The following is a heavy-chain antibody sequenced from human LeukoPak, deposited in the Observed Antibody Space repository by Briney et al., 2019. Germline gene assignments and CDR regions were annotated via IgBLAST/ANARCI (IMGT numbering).Heavy chain of an antibody. CDR1: GFTFSSYA. D-gene: IGHD1-26*01. CDR2: ISYDGSNK. J-gene: IGHJ4*02. V-gene: IGHV3-30-3*01. CDR3: AKGGSFFDY. Sequence: GGSLRLSCAASGFTFSSYAMHWVRQAPGKGLEWVAVISYDGSNKYYADSVKGRFTISRDNSKNTLYLQMNSLRAEDTAVYYCAKGGSFFDYWGQGTLVTVSS.